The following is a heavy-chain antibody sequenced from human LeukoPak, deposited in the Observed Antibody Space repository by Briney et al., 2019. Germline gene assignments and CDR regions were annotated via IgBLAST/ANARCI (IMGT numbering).Heavy chain of an antibody. Sequence: PGRSLRLSCAASGFTFSSYGMHWVRQAPGKGLEWVAVIWYDGSNKYYADSVKGRFTISRDNSKNTLYLQMNSLRAEDTAVYYCARETRIVVVTAIDYYYYYYGMDVWGQGTTVTVSS. CDR2: IWYDGSNK. CDR1: GFTFSSYG. CDR3: ARETRIVVVTAIDYYYYYYGMDV. J-gene: IGHJ6*02. D-gene: IGHD2-21*02. V-gene: IGHV3-33*01.